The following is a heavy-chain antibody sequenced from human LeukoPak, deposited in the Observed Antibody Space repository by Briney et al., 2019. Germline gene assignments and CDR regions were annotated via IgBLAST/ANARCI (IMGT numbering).Heavy chain of an antibody. CDR1: GFTFSSYA. V-gene: IGHV3-30-3*01. CDR2: ISYDGSNK. CDR3: ARDRALYDSRRGYYYTEDDY. D-gene: IGHD3-22*01. J-gene: IGHJ4*02. Sequence: GGSLRLSCAASGFTFSSYAMPWVRQAPGKGLEWVAVISYDGSNKYYADSVKGRFTISRDNSKNTLYLQMNSLRAEDTAVYYCARDRALYDSRRGYYYTEDDYWGQGTLVTVSS.